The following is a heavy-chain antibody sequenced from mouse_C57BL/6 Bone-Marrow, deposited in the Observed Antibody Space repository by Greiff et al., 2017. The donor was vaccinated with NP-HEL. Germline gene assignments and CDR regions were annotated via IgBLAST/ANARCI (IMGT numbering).Heavy chain of an antibody. V-gene: IGHV3-6*01. J-gene: IGHJ3*01. CDR2: ISYDGSN. D-gene: IGHD1-1*01. CDR1: GYSITSGYY. CDR3: ARGYGSSYEFAY. Sequence: EVQVVESGPGLVKPSQSLSLTCSVTGYSITSGYYWNWIRQFPGNKLEWMGYISYDGSNNYNPSLKNRISITRDTSKNQFFLKLNSVTTEDTATYCCARGYGSSYEFAYWGQGTLVTVSA.